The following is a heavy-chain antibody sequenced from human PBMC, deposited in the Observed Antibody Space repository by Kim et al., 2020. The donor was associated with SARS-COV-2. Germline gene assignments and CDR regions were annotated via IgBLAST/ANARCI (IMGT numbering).Heavy chain of an antibody. Sequence: GGSLRLSCAASGFTFSSYAMSWVRQAPGKGLEWVSVIYSGGSSTYYADSVRGRFTISRDNSKNTLYLQMNSLRAEDTAVYYCAKDRVTMVRDVLSFWDYGMDVWGQGTTVTVSS. J-gene: IGHJ6*02. V-gene: IGHV3-23*03. CDR1: GFTFSSYA. D-gene: IGHD3-10*01. CDR2: IYSGGSST. CDR3: AKDRVTMVRDVLSFWDYGMDV.